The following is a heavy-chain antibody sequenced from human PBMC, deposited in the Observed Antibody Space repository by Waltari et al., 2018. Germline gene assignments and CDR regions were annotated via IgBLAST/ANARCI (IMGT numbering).Heavy chain of an antibody. J-gene: IGHJ2*01. V-gene: IGHV3-9*03. D-gene: IGHD3-22*01. Sequence: EVQLVESGGGLVQPGRSLRLSCAASGFTFDDYAMHWVRHAPGKGLEWVSGISWNSGSIGYADSVKGRFTISRDNAKNSLYLQMNSLRAEDMALYYCAKGPSLGVITGYFDLWGRGTLVTVSS. CDR2: ISWNSGSI. CDR1: GFTFDDYA. CDR3: AKGPSLGVITGYFDL.